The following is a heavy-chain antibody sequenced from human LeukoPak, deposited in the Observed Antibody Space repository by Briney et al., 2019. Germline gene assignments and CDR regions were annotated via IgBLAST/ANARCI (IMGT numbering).Heavy chain of an antibody. Sequence: ASVKVSCKASGYTFTNYGISWVRQAPGQGLEWMGWISAYNGNTNYAQNLQGRLTMTTDTSTSTAYMELSSLRSEDTAVYYCASAISGTCSSTSCSRAAFDIWGQGTMVTVSS. J-gene: IGHJ3*02. D-gene: IGHD2-2*01. V-gene: IGHV1-18*01. CDR1: GYTFTNYG. CDR2: ISAYNGNT. CDR3: ASAISGTCSSTSCSRAAFDI.